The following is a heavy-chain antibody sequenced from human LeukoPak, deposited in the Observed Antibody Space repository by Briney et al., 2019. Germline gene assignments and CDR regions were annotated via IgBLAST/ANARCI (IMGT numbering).Heavy chain of an antibody. D-gene: IGHD2-21*02. CDR3: AKGDIVVVTATDAPFDP. CDR1: GFTFDDYG. CDR2: INWNGGST. Sequence: GGSLRLSCAASGFTFDDYGMSWVRQAPGKGLEWVSGINWNGGSTGYADSVKGRFTISRDNSKNTLYLQMNSLRAEDTAVYYCAKGDIVVVTATDAPFDPWGQGTLVTVSS. V-gene: IGHV3-20*04. J-gene: IGHJ5*02.